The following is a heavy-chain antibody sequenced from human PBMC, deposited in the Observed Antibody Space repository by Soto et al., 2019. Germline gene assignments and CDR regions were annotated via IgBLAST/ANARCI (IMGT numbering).Heavy chain of an antibody. J-gene: IGHJ6*02. Sequence: QVQLQQWGAGLLKPSETLFLTCAVYGGSFSGYYWSWVRQPPGKGLEWIGEINHSGSTNYNPSLKRRVTISVDTSKNQISLKLSSGTAADTAVYYCASRLRYSYGYYYYYGMDVWGQGTTVTVSS. CDR2: INHSGST. CDR1: GGSFSGYY. CDR3: ASRLRYSYGYYYYYGMDV. D-gene: IGHD5-18*01. V-gene: IGHV4-34*01.